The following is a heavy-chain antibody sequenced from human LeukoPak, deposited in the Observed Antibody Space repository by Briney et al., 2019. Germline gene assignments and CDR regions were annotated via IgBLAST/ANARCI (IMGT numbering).Heavy chain of an antibody. CDR3: ASGGLIRDHYYYYYMDV. CDR1: GYTFTGYY. D-gene: IGHD3-16*01. CDR2: INPNSGGT. J-gene: IGHJ6*03. Sequence: VASVKVSCKASGYTFTGYYMHWVRQAPGQGLEWMGWINPNSGGTNYAQKFQGRVTMTRDTSISTAYMELSRLRSDDTAVYYCASGGLIRDHYYYYYMDVWGKGTTVTISS. V-gene: IGHV1-2*02.